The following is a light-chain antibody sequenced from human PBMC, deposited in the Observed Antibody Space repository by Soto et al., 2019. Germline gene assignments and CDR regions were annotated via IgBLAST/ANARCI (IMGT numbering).Light chain of an antibody. CDR2: GAS. J-gene: IGKJ3*01. CDR1: QSVSSSY. V-gene: IGKV3-20*01. Sequence: EIVLTQSPGTLSLSPGERATLSCRASQSVSSSYIAWYQQKPGQAPRLLIYGASSRATGIPDRFSGSGSGTDFTLTISRLEPEDCAVYYCQKYGSSFTFGPGTKVDIK. CDR3: QKYGSSFT.